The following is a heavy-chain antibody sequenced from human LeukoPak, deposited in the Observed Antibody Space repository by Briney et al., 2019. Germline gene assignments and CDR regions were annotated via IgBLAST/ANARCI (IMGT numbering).Heavy chain of an antibody. Sequence: PSETLSLTCAVYGGSFSGYYWSWIRQPPGKGLEWIGEINHSGSTNYNPSLKSRVTISVDTSKNQFSLKLSSVTAADTAAYYCARGGFSSWPFDYWGQGTLVTVSS. J-gene: IGHJ4*02. CDR1: GGSFSGYY. CDR2: INHSGST. CDR3: ARGGFSSWPFDY. D-gene: IGHD6-13*01. V-gene: IGHV4-34*01.